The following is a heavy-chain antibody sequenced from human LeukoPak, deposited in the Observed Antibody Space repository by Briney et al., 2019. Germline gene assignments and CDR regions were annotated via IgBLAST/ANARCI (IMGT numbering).Heavy chain of an antibody. J-gene: IGHJ4*02. CDR2: ISYDGSNK. V-gene: IGHV3-30*18. D-gene: IGHD3-22*01. CDR3: AKDMPPPNYDSSGYIDY. Sequence: PGGSLRLSCAASGFTFSSYGMHWVRQAPGKGLEWVAVISYDGSNKYYADSVKGRFTISRDNSKNTLYLQMNSLRAEDTAVYYCAKDMPPPNYDSSGYIDYWGQGTLVTVSS. CDR1: GFTFSSYG.